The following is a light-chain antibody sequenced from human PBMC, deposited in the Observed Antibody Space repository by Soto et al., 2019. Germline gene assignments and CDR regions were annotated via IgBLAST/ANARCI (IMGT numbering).Light chain of an antibody. CDR1: SSDVGDYNY. CDR3: SSYTSSSTLVV. Sequence: QSVLTQPASVSGSPGQSITISCTGTSSDVGDYNYVSWCQQHPGKVPKLVIYDVSNRPAGVSNRFSGSKSGNTASLTISGLQAEDEADYYCSSYTSSSTLVVFGGGTKVTVL. CDR2: DVS. V-gene: IGLV2-14*01. J-gene: IGLJ2*01.